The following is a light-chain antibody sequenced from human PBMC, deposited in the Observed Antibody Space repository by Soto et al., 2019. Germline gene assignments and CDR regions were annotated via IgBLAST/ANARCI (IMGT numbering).Light chain of an antibody. J-gene: IGKJ3*01. Sequence: DIQMTQSPSSLSASVGDRVTITCRASQSISSYLNWYQQKPGKAPKLLIYAASSLQSAVPSRFSGSGSGTDFTLTISSLQPEDFATYYCQQSYSTFFTFGPGTKVDIK. V-gene: IGKV1-39*01. CDR1: QSISSY. CDR2: AAS. CDR3: QQSYSTFFT.